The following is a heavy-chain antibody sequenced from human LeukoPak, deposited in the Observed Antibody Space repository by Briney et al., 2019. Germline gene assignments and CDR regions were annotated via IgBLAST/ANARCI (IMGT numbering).Heavy chain of an antibody. D-gene: IGHD2-15*01. Sequence: ASVKVSCKASGYTFANYSMHWVRQAPGQGLEWMGIINPSGGSTNYAQRFQGRVTMTRDTSATTVYMELSSLRTEDTAVYYCARGDCSGETCYINWGQEPWSPSPQ. J-gene: IGHJ4*01. V-gene: IGHV1-46*03. CDR2: INPSGGST. CDR1: GYTFANYS. CDR3: ARGDCSGETCYIN.